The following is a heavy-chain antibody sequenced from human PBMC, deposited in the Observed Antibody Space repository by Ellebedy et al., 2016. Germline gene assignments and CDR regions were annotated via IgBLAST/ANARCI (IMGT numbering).Heavy chain of an antibody. V-gene: IGHV3-33*05. Sequence: GGSLRLXXKTSGFTFSTHGMHWVRQAPGKGLEWVALVSYDGSKEYYADSVMGRFNISRDNSMDTVYLQMNSLRIDDTAVYYCTRGLPGVAVWWYAFDVWGSGTVVTVSS. CDR3: TRGLPGVAVWWYAFDV. CDR2: VSYDGSKE. CDR1: GFTFSTHG. D-gene: IGHD2-21*01. J-gene: IGHJ3*01.